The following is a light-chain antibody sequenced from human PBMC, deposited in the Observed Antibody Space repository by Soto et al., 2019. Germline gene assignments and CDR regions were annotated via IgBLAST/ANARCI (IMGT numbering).Light chain of an antibody. J-gene: IGKJ1*01. V-gene: IGKV1-39*01. CDR3: QQSYSTPWT. Sequence: DIPMTQSPSSLSASVGDIVTITCRASQSISSYLNWYQQKPGKAPKLLIYAASSLQSGVPSRFSGSGSGTDFTLTISSLQPEDFATYYCQQSYSTPWTFGQGTKVEIK. CDR2: AAS. CDR1: QSISSY.